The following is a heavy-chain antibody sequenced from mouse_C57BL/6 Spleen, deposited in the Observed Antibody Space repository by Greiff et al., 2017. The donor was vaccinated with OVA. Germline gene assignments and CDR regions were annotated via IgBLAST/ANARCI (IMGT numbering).Heavy chain of an antibody. J-gene: IGHJ1*03. CDR3: ASYGNNKEYCDV. Sequence: VQLQQPGAELVKPGASVKLSCKASGYTFTSYWMHWVKQRPGQGLEWIGMIHPTSGSTNYNEKFKSKATLTVDKSSSTAYMQLSSLTSEDSTVDYCASYGNNKEYCDVWGTGTTVTVSS. CDR2: IHPTSGST. CDR1: GYTFTSYW. D-gene: IGHD2-1*01. V-gene: IGHV1-64*01.